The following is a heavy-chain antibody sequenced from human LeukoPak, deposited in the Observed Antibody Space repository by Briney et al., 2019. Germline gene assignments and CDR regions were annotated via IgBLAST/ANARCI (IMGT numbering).Heavy chain of an antibody. V-gene: IGHV1-18*01. J-gene: IGHJ4*02. D-gene: IGHD6-6*01. CDR1: GYTFTSFG. Sequence: ASVKVSCKASGYTFTSFGVARVRQAPGQGLEWMGWISTYYGNTNYAQKLQGRVSMTTDTSTSTAYMELKSLRSDDTAVYYCARAVSSSSPYFDYWGQGTLVTVSS. CDR2: ISTYYGNT. CDR3: ARAVSSSSPYFDY.